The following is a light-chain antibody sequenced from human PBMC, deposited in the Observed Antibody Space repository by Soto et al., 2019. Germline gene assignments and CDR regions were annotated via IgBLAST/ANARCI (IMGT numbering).Light chain of an antibody. CDR1: SSDVGGYNY. V-gene: IGLV2-14*01. J-gene: IGLJ1*01. CDR3: SSYTSSSTPFYG. Sequence: QSVLTQPASVSGSPGQSITISCTGTSSDVGGYNYVSWYQQHPGKAPKLMIYEVSNRPPGVSNRFSGSKSGNTASLTISGLQAEDEADYYCSSYTSSSTPFYGFGTGTKVTVL. CDR2: EVS.